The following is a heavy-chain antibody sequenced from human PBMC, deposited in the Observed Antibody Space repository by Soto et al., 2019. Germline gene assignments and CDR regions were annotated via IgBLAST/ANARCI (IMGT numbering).Heavy chain of an antibody. J-gene: IGHJ3*01. V-gene: IGHV3-64D*06. D-gene: IGHD2-2*02. Sequence: PGGSLRLSCXASGFTFSSYAMHWVRQAPGKGLEYVSAITNNGGSTYYADSVNGRFAVFRDNSKNTLDLQLSSLRAEDTAFYYCVKALSARYNSAKAFDVWGQGTMVTVSS. CDR3: VKALSARYNSAKAFDV. CDR2: ITNNGGST. CDR1: GFTFSSYA.